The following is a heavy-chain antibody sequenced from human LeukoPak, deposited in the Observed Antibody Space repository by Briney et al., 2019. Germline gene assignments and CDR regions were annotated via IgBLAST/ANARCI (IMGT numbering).Heavy chain of an antibody. J-gene: IGHJ4*02. CDR3: ALDNGYHGYDWAY. D-gene: IGHD5-12*01. CDR1: GFTFSSYA. CDR2: ISGSGTNT. V-gene: IGHV3-23*01. Sequence: GGSLRLSCAASGFTFSSYAMSWVRQAPGKGLEWVSSISGSGTNTDYADSVKGRFTISRDNSKNTVNVQMNSLRAEDTAVYYCALDNGYHGYDWAYWGQGTLVTVSS.